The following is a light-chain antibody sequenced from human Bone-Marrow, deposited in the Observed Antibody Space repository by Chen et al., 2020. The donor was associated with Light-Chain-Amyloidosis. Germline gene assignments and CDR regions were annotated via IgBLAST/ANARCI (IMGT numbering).Light chain of an antibody. CDR3: QSYQGSSQGV. V-gene: IGLV6-57*01. Sequence: NFMLTQPHSVSESPGKTVIISCTRSSGSIATNYVQWYQQRPGSSPTTVIYEDDQRPSGVPERFSGSIDRSSNSASLTISGRKTEDEADYYCQSYQGSSQGVFGGGTKLTVL. CDR1: SGSIATNY. CDR2: EDD. J-gene: IGLJ3*02.